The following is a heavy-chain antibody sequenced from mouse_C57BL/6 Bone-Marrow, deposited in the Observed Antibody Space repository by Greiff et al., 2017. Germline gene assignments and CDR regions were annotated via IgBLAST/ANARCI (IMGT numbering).Heavy chain of an antibody. CDR3: ARLDDGYPFDY. V-gene: IGHV1-19*01. Sequence: EVQLQQSGPVLVQPGASVKMSCKASGYTFTDYYMNWVKQSHGKSLEWIGVINPYNGGTSYNQKFKGKATLTVDKSSSTAYMELNSLTSEDSAIYYCARLDDGYPFDYWGQGTTLTVAS. CDR1: GYTFTDYY. CDR2: INPYNGGT. D-gene: IGHD2-3*01. J-gene: IGHJ2*01.